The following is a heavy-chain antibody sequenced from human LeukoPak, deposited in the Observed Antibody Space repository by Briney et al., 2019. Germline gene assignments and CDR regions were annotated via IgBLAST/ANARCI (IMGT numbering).Heavy chain of an antibody. CDR1: GLTFSDSW. CDR3: ARAYTGYDYVWGSYRPPPFDY. CDR2: IKPDGSEK. J-gene: IGHJ4*02. V-gene: IGHV3-7*02. Sequence: GGSLRLSCAVSGLTFSDSWMSWVRQAPGKRPEWMANIKPDGSEKYYADSVKGRFTISRDNAKNSLYLQMNSLRAEDTAVYYCARAYTGYDYVWGSYRPPPFDYWGQGTLVTVSS. D-gene: IGHD3-16*02.